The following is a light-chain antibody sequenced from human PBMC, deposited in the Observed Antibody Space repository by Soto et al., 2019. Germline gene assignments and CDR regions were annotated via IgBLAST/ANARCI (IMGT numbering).Light chain of an antibody. J-gene: IGKJ1*01. CDR2: GAS. CDR1: QSVSSSY. CDR3: QQYGT. Sequence: EIVLTQSPGTLSLSPGERATLSCRASQSVSSSYLAWYQQKPGQAPRLLIYGASRRATGIPDRFSGSGSGSDFTLTISRLEPEDFAVYYCQQYGTFGRGTKVDIK. V-gene: IGKV3-20*01.